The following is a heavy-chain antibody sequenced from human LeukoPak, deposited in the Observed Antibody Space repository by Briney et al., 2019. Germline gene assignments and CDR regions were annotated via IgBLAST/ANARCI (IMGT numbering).Heavy chain of an antibody. V-gene: IGHV4-59*01. Sequence: SETLSLTCTVSGGSISSYYWSWIRQPPGKGLEWIGYIYYSGSTNYNPSLKSRVTISVDTSENQFSLKLSSVTAADTAVYYCARDGSLGDAFDIWGQGTMVTVSS. CDR2: IYYSGST. CDR3: ARDGSLGDAFDI. CDR1: GGSISSYY. J-gene: IGHJ3*02.